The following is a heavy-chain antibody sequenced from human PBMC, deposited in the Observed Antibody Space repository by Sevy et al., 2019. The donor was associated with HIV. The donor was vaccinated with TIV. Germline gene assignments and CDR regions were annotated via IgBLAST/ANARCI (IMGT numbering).Heavy chain of an antibody. V-gene: IGHV3-33*08. CDR3: ARERTYLFDY. CDR1: GFTFSDFA. CDR2: IWFDGSNI. J-gene: IGHJ4*02. Sequence: GGSLRLSCAASGFTFSDFAMAWVRQAPGKGLEWVADIWFDGSNIHYADSVRGRFTISRDNSKNTLSLQMSSLRAEDTAVYYCARERTYLFDYCGQGTLVTVSS.